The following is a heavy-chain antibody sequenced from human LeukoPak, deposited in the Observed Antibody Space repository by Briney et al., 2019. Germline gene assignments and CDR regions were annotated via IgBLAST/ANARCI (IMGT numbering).Heavy chain of an antibody. CDR3: ARDRYSSSDAFDI. CDR2: IYYSGST. D-gene: IGHD6-6*01. V-gene: IGHV4-59*01. Sequence: SETLSLTCTVSGGSISSYYWSWIRQPPGEGLEWIGYIYYSGSTNYNPSLKSRVTISVDTSKNQFSLKLSSVTAADTAVYYCARDRYSSSDAFDIWGQGTMVTVSS. CDR1: GGSISSYY. J-gene: IGHJ3*02.